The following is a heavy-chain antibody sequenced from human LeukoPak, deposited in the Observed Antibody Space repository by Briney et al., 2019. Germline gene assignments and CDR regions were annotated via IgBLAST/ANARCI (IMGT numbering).Heavy chain of an antibody. V-gene: IGHV3-23*01. J-gene: IGHJ4*02. D-gene: IGHD3-10*01. CDR2: IIDNGDRT. CDR3: SKGITLGRGFTDFDY. CDR1: GFTFNRCA. Sequence: GGSLRLSCGASGFTFNRCAMHWPRQAPGKGLEWVATIIDNGDRTYYADSVRGRFNLSRDNSNNTLSLQMHSLRAEDTATYYCSKGITLGRGFTDFDYWGERSLVTVSS.